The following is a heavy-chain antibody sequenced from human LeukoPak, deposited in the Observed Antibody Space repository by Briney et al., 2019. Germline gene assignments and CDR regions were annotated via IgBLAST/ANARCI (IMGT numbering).Heavy chain of an antibody. CDR3: ARGPFWSGYYAGWFDP. CDR2: INHSGST. Sequence: SETLSLTCAVYGGSFSGYYWSWIRQPPGKGLEWIGEINHSGSTNYNPSLKSRVTISVDTSKTQFSLKLSSVTAADTAVYYCARGPFWSGYYAGWFDPWGQGTLVTVSS. J-gene: IGHJ5*02. CDR1: GGSFSGYY. D-gene: IGHD3-3*01. V-gene: IGHV4-34*01.